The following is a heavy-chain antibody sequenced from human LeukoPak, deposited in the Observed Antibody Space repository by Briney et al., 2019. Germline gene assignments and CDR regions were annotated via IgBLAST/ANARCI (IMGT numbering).Heavy chain of an antibody. CDR2: IYYSGST. CDR1: GGSISSYY. J-gene: IGHJ4*02. D-gene: IGHD1-26*01. CDR3: ASLRERSYYARGFDY. V-gene: IGHV4-59*05. Sequence: SETLSLTCTVSGGSISSYYWSWIRQPPGKGLEWIGRIYYSGSTYYKSSLKSRVTISVDTSKNQFSLKLTSVTAADTAVYYCASLRERSYYARGFDYWGQGTLVTVSS.